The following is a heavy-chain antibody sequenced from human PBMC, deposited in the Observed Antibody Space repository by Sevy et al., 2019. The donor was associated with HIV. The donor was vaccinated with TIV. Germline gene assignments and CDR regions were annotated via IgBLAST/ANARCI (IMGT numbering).Heavy chain of an antibody. J-gene: IGHJ4*02. Sequence: ASVKVSCKASGGTFSSYAISWVRQAPGQGIEWMGGIIPIFGTANYAQKFQGRVTITADESTSTAYMELSSLRSEDTAVYYCARDRGRGITTNLDYWGQGTLVTVSS. CDR3: ARDRGRGITTNLDY. V-gene: IGHV1-69*13. D-gene: IGHD3-22*01. CDR2: IIPIFGTA. CDR1: GGTFSSYA.